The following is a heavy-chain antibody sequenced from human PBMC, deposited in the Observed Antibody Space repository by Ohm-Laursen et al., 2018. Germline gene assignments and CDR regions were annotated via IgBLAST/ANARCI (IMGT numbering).Heavy chain of an antibody. Sequence: SLRLSCAAPGFTFSNYGFHWVRQAPGKGLEWVAVIWYDGNRKYYAESVKGRFTVSRDDSKNTVYLQVNSLRAEDTAVYYCVRDRGGSHYLDYWGQGSLVTVSS. D-gene: IGHD1-26*01. CDR1: GFTFSNYG. CDR2: IWYDGNRK. V-gene: IGHV3-33*01. CDR3: VRDRGGSHYLDY. J-gene: IGHJ4*02.